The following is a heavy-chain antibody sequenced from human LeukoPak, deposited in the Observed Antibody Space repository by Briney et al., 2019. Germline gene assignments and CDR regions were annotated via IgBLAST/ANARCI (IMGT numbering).Heavy chain of an antibody. J-gene: IGHJ4*02. CDR3: ARCGAAVTTHFSH. Sequence: ASVKVSCKASGYSFSIYGITWARQAPGQGLEYLGWISASDGTTNYAQKVQDRVTMTTDTSTSTAYLELRSLRSEDTAVYYCARCGAAVTTHFSHWGQGTLLTVSS. CDR1: GYSFSIYG. CDR2: ISASDGTT. D-gene: IGHD4-17*01. V-gene: IGHV1-18*01.